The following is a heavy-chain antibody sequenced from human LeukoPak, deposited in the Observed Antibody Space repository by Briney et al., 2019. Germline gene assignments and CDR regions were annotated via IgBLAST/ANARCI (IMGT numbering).Heavy chain of an antibody. CDR1: GFSFSSFG. CDR2: ISSSSAYI. D-gene: IGHD2-2*01. CDR3: ARVSCISTSCYDLDY. J-gene: IGHJ4*02. Sequence: GGSLRLSCAASGFSFSSFGMNWVRQAPGKGLDGVSPISSSSAYISYADSVKGRFTSSRDNAKNSLYLQMNSLRAEDTAVYYCARVSCISTSCYDLDYWGQGTLVTVSS. V-gene: IGHV3-21*01.